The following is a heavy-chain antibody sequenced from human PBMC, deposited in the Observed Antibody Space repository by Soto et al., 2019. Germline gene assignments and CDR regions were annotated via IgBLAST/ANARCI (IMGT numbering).Heavy chain of an antibody. Sequence: ASVKVSCKASGYTFTSYGISWVRQAPGQGLEWMGWISAYNGNTNYAQKLQGRVTMTTDTSTSTAYMELRSLRSEDTAVYYCASPDTLYAGNYQEKGGYESRKDDYWGQGTLVNVSS. V-gene: IGHV1-18*01. D-gene: IGHD3-22*01. CDR1: GYTFTSYG. J-gene: IGHJ4*02. CDR2: ISAYNGNT. CDR3: ASPDTLYAGNYQEKGGYESRKDDY.